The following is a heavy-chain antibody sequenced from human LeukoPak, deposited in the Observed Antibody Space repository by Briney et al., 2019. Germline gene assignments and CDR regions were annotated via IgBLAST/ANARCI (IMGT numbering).Heavy chain of an antibody. CDR3: ARDRYGSSSWSDY. CDR1: GFTFSSYE. CDR2: ISSSGSTI. V-gene: IGHV3-48*03. Sequence: PGGSLRLSCAASGFTFSSYEMNWVRQAPGKGLEWVSYISSSGSTIYYADSVKGRFTISRDNAKNSLYLQMNSLRAEDTAVYYCARDRYGSSSWSDYWGQGTLVTVSS. J-gene: IGHJ4*02. D-gene: IGHD6-13*01.